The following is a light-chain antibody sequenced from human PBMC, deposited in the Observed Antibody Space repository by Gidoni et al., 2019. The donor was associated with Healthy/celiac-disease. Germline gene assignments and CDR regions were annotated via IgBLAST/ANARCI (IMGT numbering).Light chain of an antibody. Sequence: DIQMTQSPSTLSASVGDRVTITCRARQSISSWLAWYQQKPGKAPKLLIYKASILESGVPSRFSGSGSGTEFTLTISSLQPDDFATYYCQQYNSYPLTFGQGTRLEIK. J-gene: IGKJ5*01. CDR2: KAS. CDR3: QQYNSYPLT. V-gene: IGKV1-5*03. CDR1: QSISSW.